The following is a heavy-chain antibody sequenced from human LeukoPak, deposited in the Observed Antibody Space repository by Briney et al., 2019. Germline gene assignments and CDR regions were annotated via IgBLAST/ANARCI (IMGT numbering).Heavy chain of an antibody. D-gene: IGHD3-3*01. Sequence: SGTLSLTCAVSGGSISSSNWWSWVRQPPGKGLEWIGEIYHSGSTNYNPSLKSRVTISVDKSKNQFSLKLSSVTAADTAVYYCTTLRITIFGVVIMSFDYWGQGTLVTVSS. CDR3: TTLRITIFGVVIMSFDY. V-gene: IGHV4-4*02. J-gene: IGHJ4*02. CDR2: IYHSGST. CDR1: GGSISSSNW.